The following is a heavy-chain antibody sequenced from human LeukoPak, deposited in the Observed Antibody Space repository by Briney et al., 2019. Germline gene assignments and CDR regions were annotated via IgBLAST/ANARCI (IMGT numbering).Heavy chain of an antibody. Sequence: GGSLRLSCAASRFTFNTYWMHWVRQAPGKGLVWVSRIDSDGNSTAYADSVKGRFTISRDNAKNTLYLQMNSLRAEDTAVYYCAKEPYYYDSSGHFDYWGQGTLVTVSS. V-gene: IGHV3-74*01. CDR3: AKEPYYYDSSGHFDY. D-gene: IGHD3-22*01. CDR1: RFTFNTYW. J-gene: IGHJ4*02. CDR2: IDSDGNST.